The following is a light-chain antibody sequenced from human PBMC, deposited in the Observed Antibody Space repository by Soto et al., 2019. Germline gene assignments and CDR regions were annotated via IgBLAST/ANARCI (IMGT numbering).Light chain of an antibody. CDR2: GAS. J-gene: IGKJ2*01. CDR1: QSVSGN. Sequence: EIVMTQSTATLSVSPGEGATLSCRASQSVSGNLAWYQQKPGQVPRLLIYGASTRATGIPARFSGSGSGTEFTLTISSLQSEDFAVYYCQQYNVGDTFGQGTKLEIK. CDR3: QQYNVGDT. V-gene: IGKV3-15*01.